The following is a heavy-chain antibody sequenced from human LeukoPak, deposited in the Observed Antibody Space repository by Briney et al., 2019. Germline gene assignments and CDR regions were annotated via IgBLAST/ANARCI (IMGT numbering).Heavy chain of an antibody. CDR1: GGSISGYF. D-gene: IGHD2-21*02. CDR3: ARGVTYFWFDP. J-gene: IGHJ5*02. V-gene: IGHV4-59*01. Sequence: SETLSLTCTVSGGSISGYFWSWIRQPPGKGLEWIGYIYYSGGTNYNPSLKSRVAISVDTSKNQFSLKLRSVTAADTAVYYCARGVTYFWFDPWGQGTLVTVSS. CDR2: IYYSGGT.